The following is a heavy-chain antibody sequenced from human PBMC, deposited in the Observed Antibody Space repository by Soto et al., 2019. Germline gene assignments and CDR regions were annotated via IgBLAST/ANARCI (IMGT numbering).Heavy chain of an antibody. CDR2: IYYSGST. D-gene: IGHD2-15*01. CDR3: ARQVCEGATCYSVGAFDI. V-gene: IGHV4-39*01. CDR1: GGSINNRNYY. J-gene: IGHJ3*02. Sequence: QLQLQESGPGLVKPSETLSLTCTVSGGSINNRNYYWGWIRQPPGKGLDWIGSIYYSGSTNYNPSLKSRVTISVDTSKNQLSLKLNSVTAADTAVYYCARQVCEGATCYSVGAFDIWGQGTMVTVSS.